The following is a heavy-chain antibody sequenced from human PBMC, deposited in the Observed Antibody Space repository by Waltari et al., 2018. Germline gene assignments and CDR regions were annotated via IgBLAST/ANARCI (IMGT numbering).Heavy chain of an antibody. CDR1: GSTFDDYA. J-gene: IGHJ4*02. V-gene: IGHV3-9*03. CDR2: ISWSRGSR. Sequence: EVKLVEYGGGLVQPGRSLRLSCAASGSTFDDYAMHWVRQAPGKGLDWISAISWSRGSRGYVDSVKCRFTISRDDAKNSHYLQMNSLGAEDMALYYCAKWGGKNCSGGSCYSLDYWVQVTLVTVSS. CDR3: AKWGGKNCSGGSCYSLDY. D-gene: IGHD2-15*01.